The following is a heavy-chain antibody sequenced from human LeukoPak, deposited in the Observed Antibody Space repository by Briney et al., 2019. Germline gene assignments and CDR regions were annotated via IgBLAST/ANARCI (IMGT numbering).Heavy chain of an antibody. J-gene: IGHJ4*02. Sequence: SETLSLTCSVSGGSISSLYWSWLRQPPGKGLEWIGYIYYTGSTNYNPSPKSRVTMFVDMSKNQFSLRLSSVTAADTAVYYCARHRAYSSSSPFDYWGQGTLVTVSS. CDR3: ARHRAYSSSSPFDY. D-gene: IGHD6-6*01. CDR2: IYYTGST. CDR1: GGSISSLY. V-gene: IGHV4-59*08.